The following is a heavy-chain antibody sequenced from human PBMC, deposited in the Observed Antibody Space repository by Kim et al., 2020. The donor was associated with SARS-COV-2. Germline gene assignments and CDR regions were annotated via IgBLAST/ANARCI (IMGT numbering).Heavy chain of an antibody. CDR3: ARTGGAVAGYYYYYGMDV. Sequence: SETLSLTCTVPGGSISSYYWSWIRQPAGKGLEWIGRIYTSGSTNYNPSLKSRVTMSVDTSKNQFSLKLSSVTAADTAVYYCARTGGAVAGYYYYYGMDVWGQGTTVTVSS. J-gene: IGHJ6*02. D-gene: IGHD6-19*01. V-gene: IGHV4-4*07. CDR2: IYTSGST. CDR1: GGSISSYY.